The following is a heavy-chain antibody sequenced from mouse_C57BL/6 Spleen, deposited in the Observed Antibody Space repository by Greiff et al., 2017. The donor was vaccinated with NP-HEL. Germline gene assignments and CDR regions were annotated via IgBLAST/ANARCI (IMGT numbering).Heavy chain of an antibody. V-gene: IGHV1-62-2*01. J-gene: IGHJ2*01. D-gene: IGHD1-1*01. CDR1: GYTFTEYT. CDR2: FYPGSGSI. CDR3: ARHEGANYYGSSFDY. Sequence: LVESGAELVKPGASVKLSCKASGYTFTEYTIHWVKQRSGQGLEWIGWFYPGSGSIKYNEKFKDKATLTADKSSSTVYMELSRLTSEDSAVYFGARHEGANYYGSSFDYWGQGTTLTVSS.